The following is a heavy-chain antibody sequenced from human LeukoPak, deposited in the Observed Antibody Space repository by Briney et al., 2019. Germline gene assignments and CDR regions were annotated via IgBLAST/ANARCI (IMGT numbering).Heavy chain of an antibody. CDR2: INHSGST. D-gene: IGHD3-10*01. CDR3: ARRYHYYGSGSYGWFDP. J-gene: IGHJ5*02. Sequence: PSETLSLTCAVYGGSFSAYHWNWIRQPPGKGLEWIGEINHSGSTNNNPSLKSRVTISVDTSKNQFSLKLSSVTAADTAVYYCARRYHYYGSGSYGWFDPWGQGTLVTVSS. CDR1: GGSFSAYH. V-gene: IGHV4-34*01.